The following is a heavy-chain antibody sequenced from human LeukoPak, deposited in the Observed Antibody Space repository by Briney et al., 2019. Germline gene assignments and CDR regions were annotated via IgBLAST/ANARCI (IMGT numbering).Heavy chain of an antibody. CDR1: GFTFSSYA. CDR2: ISGSGGST. Sequence: PGGSLRLSCAASGFTFSSYAMSWVRQAPGKGLEWVSAISGSGGSTYYADSVKGRFTISRDNSKNALYLQMNSLRAEDTAEYYCAKGMGGSGSSYDYWGQGTLVTVSS. V-gene: IGHV3-23*01. CDR3: AKGMGGSGSSYDY. J-gene: IGHJ4*02. D-gene: IGHD3-10*01.